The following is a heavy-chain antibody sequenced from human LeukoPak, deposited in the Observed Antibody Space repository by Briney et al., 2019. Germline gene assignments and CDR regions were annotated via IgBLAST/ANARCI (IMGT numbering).Heavy chain of an antibody. Sequence: GGSLRLSCAASGFTFSNAWMSWVRQAPGKGLEWVGHIKSKTDGGTTDYAAPVKGRFTISRDDSKNTLYLQMNSLRAEDTAVYYCARAPGYGAAYYFDYWGQGTLVTVSS. CDR2: IKSKTDGGTT. CDR3: ARAPGYGAAYYFDY. V-gene: IGHV3-15*01. D-gene: IGHD1-1*01. J-gene: IGHJ4*02. CDR1: GFTFSNAW.